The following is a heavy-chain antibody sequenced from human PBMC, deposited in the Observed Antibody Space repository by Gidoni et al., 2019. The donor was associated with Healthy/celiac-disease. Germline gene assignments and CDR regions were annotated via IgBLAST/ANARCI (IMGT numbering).Heavy chain of an antibody. CDR1: GGSISSGRYY. CDR2: IYTSGST. V-gene: IGHV4-61*02. J-gene: IGHJ6*02. CDR3: ARAYYGMDV. Sequence: QVQLQESGPGPVKPSQPLSLTSPVTGGSISSGRYYWSWIRQPAGKGLEWRGRIYTSGSTNYNPSLKSRVTISVDTSKNQFSLKLSSVTAADTAVYYCARAYYGMDVWGQGTTVTVSS.